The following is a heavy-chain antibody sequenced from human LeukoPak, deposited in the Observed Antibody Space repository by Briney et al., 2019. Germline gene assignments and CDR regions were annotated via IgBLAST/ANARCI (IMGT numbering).Heavy chain of an antibody. D-gene: IGHD2-2*01. CDR2: INPNSGGT. CDR1: GYTFTGYY. J-gene: IGHJ6*03. CDR3: ARDGSTSYYYYYYMDV. V-gene: IGHV1-2*02. Sequence: ASVKVSCKASGYTFTGYYMHWVRQAPGQGLGWMGWINPNSGGTNYAQKFQGRVTMTRDTSISTAYMELSRLRSDDTAVYYCARDGSTSYYYYYYMDVWGKGTTVTVSS.